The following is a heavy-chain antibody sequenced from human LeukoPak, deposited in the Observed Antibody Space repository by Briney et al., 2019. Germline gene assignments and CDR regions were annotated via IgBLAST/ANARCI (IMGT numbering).Heavy chain of an antibody. CDR3: ARHASVSGNWPRPLDY. CDR2: IYYSGST. J-gene: IGHJ4*02. D-gene: IGHD3-3*01. CDR1: GGSISSSSYH. V-gene: IGHV4-39*01. Sequence: PSETLSLTCTVSGGSISSSSYHWGWVRQPPGKGLEWIANIYYSGSTYYSPSLRSRVTISVDTSKNQFSLKLTSVTAADTAVYYCARHASVSGNWPRPLDYWGQGSLVTVSS.